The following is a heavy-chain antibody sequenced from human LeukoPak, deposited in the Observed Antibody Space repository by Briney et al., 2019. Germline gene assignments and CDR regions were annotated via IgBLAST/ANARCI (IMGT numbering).Heavy chain of an antibody. J-gene: IGHJ6*02. Sequence: GGSLRLSCAASGFTFSSYDMHWVRHATGKGLEWVSAIGTAGDTYYPGSVKGRFTISRENAKNSLYLQMNSLRAGDTAVYYCARAMVRGVIKYHGMDVWGQGTTVTVSS. CDR1: GFTFSSYD. CDR3: ARAMVRGVIKYHGMDV. D-gene: IGHD3-10*01. CDR2: IGTAGDT. V-gene: IGHV3-13*01.